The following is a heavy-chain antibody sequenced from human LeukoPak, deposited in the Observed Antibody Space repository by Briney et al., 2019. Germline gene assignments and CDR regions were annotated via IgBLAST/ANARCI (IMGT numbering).Heavy chain of an antibody. CDR3: ARVGGNSIWYFDL. J-gene: IGHJ2*01. D-gene: IGHD4-23*01. CDR1: GGSISSYY. Sequence: PSETLSLTCTVSGGSISSYYWSWIRQPPGKGLEWIGYTYYSGSTNYNPSLKSRVTISVDTSKNQFSLKLSSVTAADTAVYYCARVGGNSIWYFDLWGQGTLVTVSS. V-gene: IGHV4-59*01. CDR2: TYYSGST.